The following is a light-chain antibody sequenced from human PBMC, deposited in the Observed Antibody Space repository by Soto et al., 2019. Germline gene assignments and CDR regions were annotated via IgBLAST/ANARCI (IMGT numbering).Light chain of an antibody. CDR2: DAS. J-gene: IGKJ4*01. CDR3: QQRSNWPLT. CDR1: QSVSSY. Sequence: ELVMMQSPATLSLSPGERATLSCRASQSVSSYLAWYQQKPGQAPRLLIYDASNRATGIPARFSGSGSGTDFTLTISSLEPEDFAVYYCQQRSNWPLTFGGGTKVDIK. V-gene: IGKV3-11*01.